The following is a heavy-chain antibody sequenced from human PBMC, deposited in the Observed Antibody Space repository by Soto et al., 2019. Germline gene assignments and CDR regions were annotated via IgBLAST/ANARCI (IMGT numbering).Heavy chain of an antibody. D-gene: IGHD6-6*01. V-gene: IGHV1-69*06. J-gene: IGHJ6*02. CDR3: ARSPLAEINYDYYGMDV. Sequence: PVKVACKDSGGTFSGYVIRRARQAPGQGLEWMGGIIPIFGTANYAQKLQGRVTITADKSTRTDYMELSSLRSEDTAVYYCARSPLAEINYDYYGMDVRGQGAKVTIS. CDR2: IIPIFGTA. CDR1: GGTFSGYV.